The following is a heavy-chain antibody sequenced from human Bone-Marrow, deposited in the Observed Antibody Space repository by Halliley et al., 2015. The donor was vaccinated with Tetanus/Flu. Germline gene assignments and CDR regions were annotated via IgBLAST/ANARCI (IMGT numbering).Heavy chain of an antibody. J-gene: IGHJ6*02. Sequence: TLSLTCTVSGGSITSYYWSWIRQTPGKGLEWIGYSYYNGITNYNPSLRSRVTISVDTSMNQFSLKLSSVTAADTAVYYCAREAYSYYGMDVWGQGTTVIVSS. V-gene: IGHV4-59*01. CDR3: AREAYSYYGMDV. CDR1: GGSITSYY. CDR2: SYYNGIT.